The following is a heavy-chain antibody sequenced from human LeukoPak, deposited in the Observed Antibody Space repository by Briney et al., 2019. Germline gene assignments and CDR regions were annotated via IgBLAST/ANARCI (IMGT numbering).Heavy chain of an antibody. CDR1: GFTFSAFA. CDR3: ARDWSGYCSGGSCYSGGFDI. D-gene: IGHD2-15*01. CDR2: IWYDGSNE. Sequence: PGRSLRLSCAASGFTFSAFAMHWARQAPGKGLEWVAVIWYDGSNEYYADSVKGRFTISRDISRNTLYLQMNSLRAEDTAVYYCARDWSGYCSGGSCYSGGFDIWGQGTMVTVSS. J-gene: IGHJ3*02. V-gene: IGHV3-33*08.